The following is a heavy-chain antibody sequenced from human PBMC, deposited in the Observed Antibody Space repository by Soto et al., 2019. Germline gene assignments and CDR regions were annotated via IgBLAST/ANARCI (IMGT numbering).Heavy chain of an antibody. D-gene: IGHD2-2*01. CDR3: AAGGGYCSSTSCYLYYYGMDV. Sequence: VKVSCKASGFTFTSSAVQWVRQARGQRLEWIGWIVVGSGNTNYAQKFQERVTITRDMSTSTAYMELSSLRSEDTAVYYCAAGGGYCSSTSCYLYYYGMDVWGQGTTVTVSS. J-gene: IGHJ6*02. V-gene: IGHV1-58*01. CDR1: GFTFTSSA. CDR2: IVVGSGNT.